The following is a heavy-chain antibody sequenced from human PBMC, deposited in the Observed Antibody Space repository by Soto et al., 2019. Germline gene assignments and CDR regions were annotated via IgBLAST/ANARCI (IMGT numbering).Heavy chain of an antibody. Sequence: GESLKISCKGSGYSFSTYWIAWVRQMPGKGLEWMGIIYPGDSDTRHSPSFQGQVTISADKSISTAYLQWSSLKASDTAIYYCARSSGGYYTPMDVWGKGTTVTVSS. V-gene: IGHV5-51*01. J-gene: IGHJ6*04. CDR3: ARSSGGYYTPMDV. D-gene: IGHD3-3*01. CDR2: IYPGDSDT. CDR1: GYSFSTYW.